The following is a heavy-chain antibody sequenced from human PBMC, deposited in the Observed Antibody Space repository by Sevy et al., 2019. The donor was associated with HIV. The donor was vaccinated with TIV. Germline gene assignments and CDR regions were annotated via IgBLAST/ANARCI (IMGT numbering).Heavy chain of an antibody. Sequence: GGSLRLSCAASGFSFSSYGMHWVRQAPGKGLEWMSYIQYDGSNKDYADSVKGRFTISRDNSKNTLYLQMNGLRVEDTALFYCVKEGGGEGGDHWGQGTLVTVSS. J-gene: IGHJ4*02. V-gene: IGHV3-30*02. CDR3: VKEGGGEGGDH. D-gene: IGHD2-21*01. CDR1: GFSFSSYG. CDR2: IQYDGSNK.